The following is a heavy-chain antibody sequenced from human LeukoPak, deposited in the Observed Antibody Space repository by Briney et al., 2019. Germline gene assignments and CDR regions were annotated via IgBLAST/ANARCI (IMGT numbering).Heavy chain of an antibody. CDR1: GFTFSSYG. J-gene: IGHJ3*02. CDR2: ISYDGSNK. D-gene: IGHD6-19*01. V-gene: IGHV3-30*18. Sequence: HPGRSLRLSCAASGFTFSSYGMHWVRQAPGKGLEWVAVISYDGSNKYYADSVKGRFTISRDNSKNTLYLQMNSLRAEDTAVYYCAEETSGWYRCAFDIWGQGTMVTVSS. CDR3: AEETSGWYRCAFDI.